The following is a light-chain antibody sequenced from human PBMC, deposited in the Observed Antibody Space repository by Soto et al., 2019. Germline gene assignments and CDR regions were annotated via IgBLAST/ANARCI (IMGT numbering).Light chain of an antibody. CDR1: SSDVGGYNY. CDR3: NSYATSGAYV. Sequence: QSALTQPASVSGSPGQSITISCTGTSSDVGGYNYVYWYQQHPGEAPKLVIYEVSNRPSGVSNRFSGSKSGNTASLTISRLQAEDEADYYCNSYATSGAYVFGTGTKVTVL. CDR2: EVS. V-gene: IGLV2-14*01. J-gene: IGLJ1*01.